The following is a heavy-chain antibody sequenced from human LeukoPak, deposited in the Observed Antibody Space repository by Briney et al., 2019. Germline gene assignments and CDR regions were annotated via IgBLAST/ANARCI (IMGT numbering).Heavy chain of an antibody. CDR1: GFTFDNSW. CDR3: ATAGNYRFDN. V-gene: IGHV3-74*01. Sequence: GGSLRLSCAASGFTFDNSWIHWVRQGPGRGLVWVSRISPDGITTNYADSVKGRFTISRDNAMNTLYLQMNSLRAEDTAVYYCATAGNYRFDNWGQGTLVAVSS. D-gene: IGHD1-7*01. CDR2: ISPDGITT. J-gene: IGHJ4*02.